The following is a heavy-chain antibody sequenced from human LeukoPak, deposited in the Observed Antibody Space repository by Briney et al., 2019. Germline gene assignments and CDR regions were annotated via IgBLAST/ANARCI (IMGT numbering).Heavy chain of an antibody. D-gene: IGHD3-22*01. J-gene: IGHJ4*02. Sequence: SETLSLTCTVSGGSISNYYWSWIRQPAGKGLEWIGRIHPSGSTNYNPSLKSRVTMSVDMSKNHFSLRLSSVTAADAAVYYCARVGYYDTSGYYYFDSWGQGTLVTVSS. CDR2: IHPSGST. CDR1: GGSISNYY. V-gene: IGHV4-4*07. CDR3: ARVGYYDTSGYYYFDS.